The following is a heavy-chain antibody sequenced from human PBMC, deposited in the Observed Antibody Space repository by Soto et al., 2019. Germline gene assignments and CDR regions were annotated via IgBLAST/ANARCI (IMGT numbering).Heavy chain of an antibody. J-gene: IGHJ3*02. Sequence: LXNPPQTPTLTCPFSGFALIPRAVGVGWIRQPPGKALEWLALIYWSDNKRYIPSLKNRLTITKDTSKNHVVLTMTNMDPVDTATYYCEQRHELGSFDIWAQVTKVTVSS. D-gene: IGHD1-26*01. CDR1: GFALIPRAVG. CDR2: IYWSDNK. V-gene: IGHV2-5*01. CDR3: EQRHELGSFDI.